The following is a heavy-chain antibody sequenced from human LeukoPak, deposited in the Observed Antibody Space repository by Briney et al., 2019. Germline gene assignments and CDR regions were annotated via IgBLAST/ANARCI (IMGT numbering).Heavy chain of an antibody. CDR2: IYYRGST. Sequence: SETLSLTCTVSGGSISSGDSYWSWIRQHPGKGLDWIGYIYYRGSTHYNPSLESRVTISVDTSRNQFSLKLRSVTAADTAIYYCARSTSNVETALVTEDWGQGTLVTVSS. CDR3: ARSTSNVETALVTED. V-gene: IGHV4-31*03. J-gene: IGHJ4*02. D-gene: IGHD5-18*01. CDR1: GGSISSGDSY.